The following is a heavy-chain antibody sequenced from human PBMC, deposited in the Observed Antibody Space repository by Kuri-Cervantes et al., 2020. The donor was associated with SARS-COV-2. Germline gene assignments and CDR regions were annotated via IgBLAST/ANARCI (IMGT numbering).Heavy chain of an antibody. D-gene: IGHD3-3*01. CDR3: AKETFGVLDV. J-gene: IGHJ6*04. CDR2: INSDGSST. Sequence: GGSLRLSCAASGFTFSSYSMHWVRQAPGKGLVWVSRINSDGSSTSYADSVKGRFTISRDNAKNTVFMQMNSLRAEDTAVYYCAKETFGVLDVWGKGTTVTVSS. CDR1: GFTFSSYS. V-gene: IGHV3-74*01.